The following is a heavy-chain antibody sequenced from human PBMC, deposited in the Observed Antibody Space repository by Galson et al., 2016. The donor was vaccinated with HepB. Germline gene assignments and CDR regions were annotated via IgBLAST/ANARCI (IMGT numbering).Heavy chain of an antibody. CDR1: GDSISYYY. CDR3: ARQKLGDGSGFYDFDY. V-gene: IGHV4-59*08. CDR2: LYHSGST. J-gene: IGHJ4*02. Sequence: SETLSLTCTVSGDSISYYYWSWIRHHPGKGLEWIGFLYHSGSTRYNPSLMRRVTISGDVPANQFSLKLTSVTAADTAVYYCARQKLGDGSGFYDFDYCGQGTRVTVSS. D-gene: IGHD3-3*01.